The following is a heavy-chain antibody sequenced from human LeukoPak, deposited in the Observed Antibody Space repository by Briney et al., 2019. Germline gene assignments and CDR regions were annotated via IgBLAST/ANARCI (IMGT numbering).Heavy chain of an antibody. V-gene: IGHV1-8*01. CDR2: MNPNSGNT. D-gene: IGHD6-19*01. Sequence: VASVKVSCKASGYTFTSYDINRVRQATGRGLEWMGWMNPNSGNTGYAQKFQGRVTMTRNTSISTAYMELSSLRSEDTAVYYCARHSGSHNWFDPWGQGTLVTVSS. CDR1: GYTFTSYD. CDR3: ARHSGSHNWFDP. J-gene: IGHJ5*02.